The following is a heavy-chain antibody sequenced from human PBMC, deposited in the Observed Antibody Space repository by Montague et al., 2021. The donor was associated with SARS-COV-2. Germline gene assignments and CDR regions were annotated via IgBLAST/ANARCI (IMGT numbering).Heavy chain of an antibody. J-gene: IGHJ6*02. CDR3: ARGADRYYFYGMDV. CDR2: TYYRSKWYN. V-gene: IGHV6-1*01. D-gene: IGHD6-19*01. CDR1: GDSVSSNRAA. Sequence: CAISGDSVSSNRAAWKWIRQSPSRGLEWLGRTYYRSKWYNEYAVSVNSRITINPDTSKNQFSLQVNSVTPEDTAVYYCARGADRYYFYGMDVWGQGTTVTVSS.